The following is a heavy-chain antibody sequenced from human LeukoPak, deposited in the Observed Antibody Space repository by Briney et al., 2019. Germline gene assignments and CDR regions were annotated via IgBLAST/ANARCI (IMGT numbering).Heavy chain of an antibody. J-gene: IGHJ4*02. CDR3: ASSYSGSYPFDY. CDR2: ISSSSSYI. CDR1: GFTFSSYG. Sequence: PGGSLRLPCAASGFTFSSYGMSWVRQAPGKGLEWVSSISSSSSYIYYADSVKGRFTISRDNAKNSLYLQMNSLRAEDTAVYYCASSYSGSYPFDYWGQGTLVTVSS. V-gene: IGHV3-21*01. D-gene: IGHD1-26*01.